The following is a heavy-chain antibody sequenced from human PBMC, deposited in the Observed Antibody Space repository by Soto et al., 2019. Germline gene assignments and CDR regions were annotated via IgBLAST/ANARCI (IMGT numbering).Heavy chain of an antibody. Sequence: PSETLSLTCTVSGGSISSYYWSWIRQPAGKGLEWIGRIYTSGSTNYNPSFKSRVTMSVDTSKNQFSLKLSSVTAADTAVYYCARDTPYGSGSYYHYYYYYGMDVWGQGTTVTVSS. CDR2: IYTSGST. V-gene: IGHV4-4*07. CDR1: GGSISSYY. D-gene: IGHD3-10*01. J-gene: IGHJ6*02. CDR3: ARDTPYGSGSYYHYYYYYGMDV.